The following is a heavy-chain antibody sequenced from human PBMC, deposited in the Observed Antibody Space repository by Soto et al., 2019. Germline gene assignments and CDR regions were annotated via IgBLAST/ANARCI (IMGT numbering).Heavy chain of an antibody. Sequence: PSETLSLTCTVSGGSISSGGYYWSWFRQHTGKGLEWIGYIYYSGSTYYNPSLKSRVTISVDTSKNQFSLNLSSVTAADTAVYYCARAGHSSSSEGANWFDPWGQGTLVTVSS. CDR3: ARAGHSSSSEGANWFDP. CDR1: GGSISSGGYY. D-gene: IGHD6-6*01. CDR2: IYYSGST. V-gene: IGHV4-31*03. J-gene: IGHJ5*02.